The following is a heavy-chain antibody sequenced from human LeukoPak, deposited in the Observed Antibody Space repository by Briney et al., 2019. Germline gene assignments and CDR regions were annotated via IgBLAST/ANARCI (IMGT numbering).Heavy chain of an antibody. Sequence: PGRSLRLSCEASGFTFSSYGMHWVRQATGQGLEWVAVISYDGSNKYYADSVKGRFTISRDNSKNTLYLQMNSLRAEDTAVYYCAKDYRVAVAGTFEYWGHGTLDTVSS. J-gene: IGHJ4*01. D-gene: IGHD6-19*01. CDR3: AKDYRVAVAGTFEY. V-gene: IGHV3-30*18. CDR2: ISYDGSNK. CDR1: GFTFSSYG.